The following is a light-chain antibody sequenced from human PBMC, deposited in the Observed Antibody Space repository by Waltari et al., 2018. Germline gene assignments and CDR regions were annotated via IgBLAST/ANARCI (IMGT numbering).Light chain of an antibody. CDR2: NND. CDR3: AAWDDSRNGPV. V-gene: IGLV1-44*01. Sequence: QSVLTQPPSASGTPGQRVTISCSGSSSNIAGNPVNWYQQLPGTAPKLLIYNNDQRPSGVPDRFSGSKSGTSASLAISGLQSEDEADYYCAAWDDSRNGPVFGGGTKLPVL. J-gene: IGLJ3*02. CDR1: SSNIAGNP.